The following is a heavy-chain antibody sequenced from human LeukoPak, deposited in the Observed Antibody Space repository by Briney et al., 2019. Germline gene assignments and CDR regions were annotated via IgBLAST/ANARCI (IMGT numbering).Heavy chain of an antibody. J-gene: IGHJ4*02. CDR2: IYYSGST. V-gene: IGHV4-59*12. Sequence: PSETLSLTCTVSGGSISSYFWSWIRQPPGKGLEWIGYIYYSGSTNYNPSLKSRVTISVDKSKNHFSLKLSSVTAADTAVYYCASRKYYDSTGYFDFWGQETLVTVSS. CDR1: GGSISSYF. CDR3: ASRKYYDSTGYFDF. D-gene: IGHD3-22*01.